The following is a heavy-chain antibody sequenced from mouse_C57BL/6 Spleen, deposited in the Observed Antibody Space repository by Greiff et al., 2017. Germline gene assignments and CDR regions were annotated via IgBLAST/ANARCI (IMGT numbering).Heavy chain of an antibody. J-gene: IGHJ4*01. Sequence: VLLQQSGAELVKPGASVKLSCTASGFNIKDYYMHWVKQRTEQGLEWIGRIDPDDGETKYATKFQGKATITAETSSNTAYLQLSRLTSEDTAVYYWARPYDGYPYAMDYWGQGTSVTGS. CDR3: ARPYDGYPYAMDY. CDR2: IDPDDGET. V-gene: IGHV14-2*01. CDR1: GFNIKDYY. D-gene: IGHD2-3*01.